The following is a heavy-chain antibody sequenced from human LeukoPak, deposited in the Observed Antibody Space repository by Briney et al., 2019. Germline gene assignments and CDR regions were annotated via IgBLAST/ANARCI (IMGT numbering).Heavy chain of an antibody. CDR2: ISSSSRYI. J-gene: IGHJ6*03. Sequence: GCLRPSCAASGFTPTSVTTNWVRLAPGRGLGWVSSISSSSRYIYYADSVKGRYHISRDNAKNPLYLQMNSLRAEDTVVYYYARGLSIVLMVTAYMDVWGKGTTVTVSS. CDR3: ARGLSIVLMVTAYMDV. D-gene: IGHD2-8*01. CDR1: GFTPTSVT. V-gene: IGHV3-21*01.